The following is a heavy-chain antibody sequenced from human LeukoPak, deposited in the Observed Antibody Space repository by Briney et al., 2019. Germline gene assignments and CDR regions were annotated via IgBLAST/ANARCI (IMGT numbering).Heavy chain of an antibody. Sequence: PGGSLRLSCAASGFTFSSYATSWVRQAPGKGLEWVSAISGSGGSTYYADSVKGRFTISRDNAKNTLYLQMNSLRAEDTAVYYCARDGYSFGHDFDYWGQGTLVTVSS. CDR2: ISGSGGST. CDR1: GFTFSSYA. V-gene: IGHV3-23*01. D-gene: IGHD5-18*01. J-gene: IGHJ4*02. CDR3: ARDGYSFGHDFDY.